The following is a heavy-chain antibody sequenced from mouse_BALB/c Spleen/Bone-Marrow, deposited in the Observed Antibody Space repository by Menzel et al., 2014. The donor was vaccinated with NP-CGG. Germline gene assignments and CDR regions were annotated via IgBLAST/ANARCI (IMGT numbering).Heavy chain of an antibody. CDR3: ARLITTDY. CDR2: IDPANGNT. Sequence: VHVKQSGAELVKPGASVKLSCTASGFNIKDTYMHWVKQRPEQGLEWIGRIDPANGNTKYDPKFQGKATITADTSSNTAYLQLSSLTSEDTAVYYCARLITTDYWGQGTTPTVSS. CDR1: GFNIKDTY. V-gene: IGHV14-3*02. D-gene: IGHD2-4*01. J-gene: IGHJ2*01.